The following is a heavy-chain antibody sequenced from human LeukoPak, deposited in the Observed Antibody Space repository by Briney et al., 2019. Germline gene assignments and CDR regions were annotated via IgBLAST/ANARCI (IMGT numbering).Heavy chain of an antibody. CDR1: GFTFSTYW. Sequence: RGGSLRLSCAASGFTFSTYWMHWVRQAPGEGLVWVSRIKSDGSDTSYADSVKGRFTISRDNAKNTLYLQMNSLRAEDTAVCYCARGFWTGVEYWGQGALVTVSS. D-gene: IGHD3/OR15-3a*01. CDR3: ARGFWTGVEY. J-gene: IGHJ4*02. CDR2: IKSDGSDT. V-gene: IGHV3-74*01.